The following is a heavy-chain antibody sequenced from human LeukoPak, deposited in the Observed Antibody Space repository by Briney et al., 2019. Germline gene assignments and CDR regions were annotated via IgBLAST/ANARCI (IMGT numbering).Heavy chain of an antibody. Sequence: GGSLRLSCAASGFTVSSNYMSWVRQAPGKGLEWVANIKQDGSEKFYADSVKGRFTVSRDNAENSLFLQMNSLRAEDTALYYCARVVTAWSMDVWGKGTTVTVSS. CDR3: ARVVTAWSMDV. J-gene: IGHJ6*03. V-gene: IGHV3-7*01. CDR1: GFTVSSNY. CDR2: IKQDGSEK. D-gene: IGHD2-21*02.